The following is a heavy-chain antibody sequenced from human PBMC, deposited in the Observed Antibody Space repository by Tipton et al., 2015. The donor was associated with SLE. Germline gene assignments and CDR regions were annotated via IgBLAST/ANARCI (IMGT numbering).Heavy chain of an antibody. Sequence: TLSLTCTVSGGSISSGSYYWSWIRQPAGKGLEWIGLIYTSGRTNYNPSLKSRVTISVDTSKNQFSLKLSSVTAADTAVYYCARGGRLVEGPMDVWGKGTTVTVSS. J-gene: IGHJ6*03. V-gene: IGHV4-61*02. CDR2: IYTSGRT. D-gene: IGHD6-19*01. CDR3: ARGGRLVEGPMDV. CDR1: GGSISSGSYY.